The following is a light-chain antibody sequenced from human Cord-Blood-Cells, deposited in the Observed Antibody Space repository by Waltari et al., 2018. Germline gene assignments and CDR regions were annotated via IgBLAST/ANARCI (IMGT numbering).Light chain of an antibody. CDR2: DAS. J-gene: IGKJ5*01. CDR1: QDISNY. CDR3: QQYDNLPLT. Sequence: DIQLPESPFSIFASVVARIPSPCQASQDISNYLKWYQQKPGKTPKLLIYDASHLETGVPSRFSGSGSGTDFTFTISSLQPEDIATYYCQQYDNLPLTFGQGTRLEIK. V-gene: IGKV1-33*01.